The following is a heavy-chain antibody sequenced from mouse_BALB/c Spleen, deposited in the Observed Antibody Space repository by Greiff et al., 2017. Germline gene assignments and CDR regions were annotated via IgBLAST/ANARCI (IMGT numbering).Heavy chain of an antibody. Sequence: EVMLVESGPGLVKPSQSLSLTCTVTGYSITSDYAWNWIRQFPGNKLEWMGYISYSGSTSYNPSLKSRISITRDTSKNQFFLQLNSVTTEDTATYYCASYRYDWFAYWGQGTLVTVSA. CDR2: ISYSGST. CDR3: ASYRYDWFAY. V-gene: IGHV3-2*02. J-gene: IGHJ3*01. CDR1: GYSITSDYA. D-gene: IGHD2-14*01.